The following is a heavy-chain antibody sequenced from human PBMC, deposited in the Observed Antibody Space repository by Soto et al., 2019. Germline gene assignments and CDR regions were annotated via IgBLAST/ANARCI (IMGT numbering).Heavy chain of an antibody. CDR3: ARDAAVGLFDY. CDR2: ISAYNGNT. CDR1: GYTFTSYG. Sequence: QVQLVQSGAEVKKPGASVKVSCKASGYTFTSYGISWVRQAPGQGLEWMGWISAYNGNTNYAQMLQGRVTMTTATATSPAYLYLRRLRSDDTAVYFCARDAAVGLFDYWGQGTLVTVSS. V-gene: IGHV1-18*01. D-gene: IGHD1-26*01. J-gene: IGHJ4*02.